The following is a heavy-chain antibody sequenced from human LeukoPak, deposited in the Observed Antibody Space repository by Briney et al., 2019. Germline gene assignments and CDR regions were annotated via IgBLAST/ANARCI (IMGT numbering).Heavy chain of an antibody. Sequence: GGSLRLSCAASGFTFSSYGMHWVRQAPGKGLEWVAVIWYDGSNKYYADSVKGRFTISRDNSKNTLYLQMNSLRAEDTAVYYCARDYSSSWYPGFSWFDPWGQGTLVTVSS. D-gene: IGHD6-13*01. CDR2: IWYDGSNK. CDR1: GFTFSSYG. V-gene: IGHV3-33*01. J-gene: IGHJ5*02. CDR3: ARDYSSSWYPGFSWFDP.